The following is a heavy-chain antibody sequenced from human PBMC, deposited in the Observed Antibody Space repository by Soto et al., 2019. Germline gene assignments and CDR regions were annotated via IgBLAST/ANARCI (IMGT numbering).Heavy chain of an antibody. J-gene: IGHJ6*02. CDR1: GFTFSSYG. D-gene: IGHD5-12*01. CDR2: ISYDGSNK. CDR3: AKDHEDIVATMWGMDV. V-gene: IGHV3-30*18. Sequence: QVQLVESGGGVVQPGRSLRLSCAASGFTFSSYGMHWVRQAPGKGLEWVAVISYDGSNKYYADSVKGRFTISRDNSKNTLYLQMNSLRAEDTAVYYCAKDHEDIVATMWGMDVWGQGTTVTVSS.